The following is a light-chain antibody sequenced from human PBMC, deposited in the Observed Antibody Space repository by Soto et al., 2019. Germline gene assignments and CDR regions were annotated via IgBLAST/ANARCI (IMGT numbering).Light chain of an antibody. CDR1: QVIGSS. CDR2: ATS. V-gene: IGKV1-17*01. CDR3: LQYWDYSWT. Sequence: DLQMTQSPSSLSASLGDRVTITCRASQVIGSSFIGWYQQKVGRPPKRLIYATSTLQSGVPSRFSGSGYGTEFTLTISSLQPEDFATYYCLQYWDYSWTFGQGTKVEIK. J-gene: IGKJ1*01.